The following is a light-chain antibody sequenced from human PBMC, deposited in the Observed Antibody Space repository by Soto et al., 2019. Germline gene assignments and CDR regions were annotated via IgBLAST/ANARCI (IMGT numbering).Light chain of an antibody. CDR2: DVS. Sequence: DIQMTPSPSTLSASVGDRVSITCRASQAIRDWLAWYQQKPGQVPELLIFDVSTLESGVPSRFSGSRSGTEFTLTISSLQPDDFATYFCQQYHTYSTFGQGTKVEVK. J-gene: IGKJ1*01. CDR1: QAIRDW. V-gene: IGKV1-5*01. CDR3: QQYHTYST.